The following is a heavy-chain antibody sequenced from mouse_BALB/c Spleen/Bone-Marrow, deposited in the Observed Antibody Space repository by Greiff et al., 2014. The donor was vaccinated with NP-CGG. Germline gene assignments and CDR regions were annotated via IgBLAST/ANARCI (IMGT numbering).Heavy chain of an antibody. Sequence: VHLKESGPELVKPGASVKVSCKASGYAFTNYNMYWVKQSHGKSLEWIGYFDPYNGGTSYNQKFKGKATLTVDKSSSTAYMHLNSLTSEDSAVYYCARSFAMDYWGQGTSVTVSS. CDR1: GYAFTNYN. V-gene: IGHV1S135*01. CDR2: FDPYNGGT. CDR3: ARSFAMDY. J-gene: IGHJ4*01.